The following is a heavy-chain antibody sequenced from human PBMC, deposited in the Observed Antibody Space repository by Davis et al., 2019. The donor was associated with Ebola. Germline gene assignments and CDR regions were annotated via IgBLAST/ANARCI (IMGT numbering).Heavy chain of an antibody. CDR1: GFAFSGSS. V-gene: IGHV3-48*02. D-gene: IGHD2-21*02. CDR2: ISVGTGAI. CDR3: ARGRDYAFDI. Sequence: PGGSLRLSCAASGFAFSGSSMNWVRRAPGKGLEWASHISVGTGAIEYADSVKGRFTMSRDNAKNSLYLHMNSLRDEDTAVYYCARGRDYAFDIWGQGTMVTVSS. J-gene: IGHJ3*02.